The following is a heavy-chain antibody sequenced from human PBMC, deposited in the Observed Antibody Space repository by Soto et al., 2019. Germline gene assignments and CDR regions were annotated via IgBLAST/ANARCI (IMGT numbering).Heavy chain of an antibody. Sequence: GSLRLSCGGSGFTFSRFPMSWFRQAPGKGLEWVAGINGGGSSTSYADSVQGRFTISRDNAKNSLYLQMNSLRAEDTAVYYCARDREPIGLGPRDSNWFDPWGQGTLVTVSS. D-gene: IGHD2-8*01. J-gene: IGHJ5*02. CDR2: INGGGSST. CDR3: ARDREPIGLGPRDSNWFDP. CDR1: GFTFSRFP. V-gene: IGHV3-21*01.